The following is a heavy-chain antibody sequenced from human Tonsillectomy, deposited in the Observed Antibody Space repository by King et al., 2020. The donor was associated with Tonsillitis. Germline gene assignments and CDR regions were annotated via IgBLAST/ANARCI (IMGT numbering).Heavy chain of an antibody. CDR2: IYYSGST. J-gene: IGHJ4*02. Sequence: QLQESGPGLVKPSQTLSLTCTVSGGSISSGDYYWSWIRQPPGKGLEWIGYIYYSGSTYYNPSLKSRVTISVDTSKNQFSLKLSSVTAADTAVYYCARGGGYYDSSGYPRAYYIDYWGQGTLVTVSS. CDR3: ARGGGYYDSSGYPRAYYIDY. CDR1: GGSISSGDYY. V-gene: IGHV4-30-4*01. D-gene: IGHD3-22*01.